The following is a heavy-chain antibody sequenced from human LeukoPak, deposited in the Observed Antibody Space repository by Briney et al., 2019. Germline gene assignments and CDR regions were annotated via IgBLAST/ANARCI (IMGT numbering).Heavy chain of an antibody. J-gene: IGHJ4*02. CDR2: ISSSGSTI. CDR1: GFTFSDYY. V-gene: IGHV3-11*01. CDR3: ASAFGYSYGKH. Sequence: GGSLRLSCAASGFTFSDYYMSWIRQAPGKGLEWVSYISSSGSTIYYADSVKGRLTISRDDAKNSLYLQMNSLRAEDTAVYYCASAFGYSYGKHWGQGTLVTVSS. D-gene: IGHD5-18*01.